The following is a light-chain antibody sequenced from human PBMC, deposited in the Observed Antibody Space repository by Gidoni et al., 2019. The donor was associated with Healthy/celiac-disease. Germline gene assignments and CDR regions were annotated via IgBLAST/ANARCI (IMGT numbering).Light chain of an antibody. Sequence: DIQWTQSPSFLSASVGDRVTITCRASQGISSYLAWYQQKPGKAPKLLIYAASTLQSGVPSRFSGSGSGTEFTLTISSLQPEDFATYYCQQHNSYPHTFGQGTRVEIK. CDR2: AAS. CDR1: QGISSY. CDR3: QQHNSYPHT. J-gene: IGKJ5*01. V-gene: IGKV1-9*01.